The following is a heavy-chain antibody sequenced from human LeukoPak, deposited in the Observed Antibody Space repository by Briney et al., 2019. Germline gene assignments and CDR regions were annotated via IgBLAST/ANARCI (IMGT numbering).Heavy chain of an antibody. Sequence: PGGSVRLSCAASGFAFSNAWMSWVRQAPGKGLEWVGRIKSKTNGETTDYAAPVKGRFTISRDDSKNTLFLQVNTLKTEDTAMYYCTSDDPVNRSWGQGTLVTVSS. CDR2: IKSKTNGETT. CDR1: GFAFSNAW. CDR3: TSDDPVNRS. V-gene: IGHV3-15*01. J-gene: IGHJ4*02.